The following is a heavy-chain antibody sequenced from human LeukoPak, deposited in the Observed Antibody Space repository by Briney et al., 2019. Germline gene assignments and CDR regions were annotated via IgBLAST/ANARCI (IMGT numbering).Heavy chain of an antibody. CDR2: FSGSGGST. D-gene: IGHD4-23*01. V-gene: IGHV3-23*01. Sequence: GGSLRLSCAASGFTFSSYAMSWVRQAPGKGLECISGFSGSGGSTYYADSVRGRFTISRDNSKNTLYLQMNSLRAEDTAVYYCATFLYAGNAGGSVGYWGQGTLVTVSS. J-gene: IGHJ4*02. CDR1: GFTFSSYA. CDR3: ATFLYAGNAGGSVGY.